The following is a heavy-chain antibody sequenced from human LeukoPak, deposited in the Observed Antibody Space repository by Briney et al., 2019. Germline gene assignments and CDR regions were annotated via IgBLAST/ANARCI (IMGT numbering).Heavy chain of an antibody. D-gene: IGHD2-8*01. Sequence: ASVKVSCKASGYTFTSYDINWVRQATGQGLEWMGWMNPNSGNTGYAQKFQGRVTMTRNTSISTAYMELSSLRSEDTAVYYCASLPYCTNGVCPYNWFDPWGQGTLVTVSS. V-gene: IGHV1-8*01. CDR2: MNPNSGNT. CDR3: ASLPYCTNGVCPYNWFDP. J-gene: IGHJ5*02. CDR1: GYTFTSYD.